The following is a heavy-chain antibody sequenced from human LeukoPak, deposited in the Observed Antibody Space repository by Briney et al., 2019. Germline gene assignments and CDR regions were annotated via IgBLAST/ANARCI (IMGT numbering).Heavy chain of an antibody. V-gene: IGHV3-11*05. CDR1: GFXFSDYY. D-gene: IGHD6-13*01. J-gene: IGHJ3*02. CDR3: ARGAAAAGTSGAFDI. CDR2: ISSSSIYT. Sequence: GGSLRLSCVASGFXFSDYYISWIRQAPGKGLEWLSYISSSSIYTSYADSVKGRFTISRDNAKNSLYLQLNSLRAEDTAVYYCARGAAAAGTSGAFDIWGQGTMVTVSS.